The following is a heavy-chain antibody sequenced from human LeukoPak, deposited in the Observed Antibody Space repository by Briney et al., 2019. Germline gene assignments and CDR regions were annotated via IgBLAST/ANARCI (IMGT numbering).Heavy chain of an antibody. Sequence: SQTLSLTCAISGDSVSSNSAAWNWIRRSPSRGLEWLGRTYYRSKWYNDYAVSVKSRITINPDTSKNQFSLQLNSVTPEDTAVYYCARDSCSSTSCYHTPHYYYGMDVWGQGTTVTVSS. J-gene: IGHJ6*02. CDR2: TYYRSKWYN. D-gene: IGHD2-2*01. V-gene: IGHV6-1*01. CDR3: ARDSCSSTSCYHTPHYYYGMDV. CDR1: GDSVSSNSAA.